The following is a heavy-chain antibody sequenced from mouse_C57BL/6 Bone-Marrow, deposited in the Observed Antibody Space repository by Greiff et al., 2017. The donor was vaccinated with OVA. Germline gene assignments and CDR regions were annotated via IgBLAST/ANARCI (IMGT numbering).Heavy chain of an antibody. J-gene: IGHJ2*01. CDR2: INPNNGGT. CDR3: SRGGLLGDYFDY. Sequence: EVQLQQSGPELVKPGASVKMSCKASGYTFTDYNMHWVKQSHGKSLEWIGYINPNNGGTSYNQKFKGKATLTVNKSSSTAYMELRSLTSEDSAVYYGSRGGLLGDYFDYWGQGTTLTVSS. D-gene: IGHD2-3*01. CDR1: GYTFTDYN. V-gene: IGHV1-22*01.